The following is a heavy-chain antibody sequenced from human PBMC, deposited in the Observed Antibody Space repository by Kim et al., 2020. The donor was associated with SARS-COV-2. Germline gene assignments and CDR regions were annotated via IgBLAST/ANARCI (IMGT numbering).Heavy chain of an antibody. CDR2: IYYSGST. J-gene: IGHJ4*02. Sequence: SETLSLTCTVSCGSISSYYWSWIRQPPGKGLEWIGYIYYSGSTNYNPSLKSRVTISVDTSKNQFSLKLSSVTAADTAVYYCARVVVAATYDYWGQGTLVTVSS. CDR3: ARVVVAATYDY. V-gene: IGHV4-59*13. D-gene: IGHD2-15*01. CDR1: CGSISSYY.